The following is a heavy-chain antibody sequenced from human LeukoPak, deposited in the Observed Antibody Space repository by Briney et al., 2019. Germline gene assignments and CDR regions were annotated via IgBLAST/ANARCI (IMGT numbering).Heavy chain of an antibody. Sequence: SETLSLTCTVSGGSISGYYCSWIRQPPGKGLEWIGYIYYRGSTDYNPSLKSRVTISVDTSKNQFSLKLSSVTTADTAVYYCARGAFGESPYNWFDPWGQGTLVTVSS. V-gene: IGHV4-59*08. CDR3: ARGAFGESPYNWFDP. D-gene: IGHD3-10*01. CDR1: GGSISGYY. CDR2: IYYRGST. J-gene: IGHJ5*02.